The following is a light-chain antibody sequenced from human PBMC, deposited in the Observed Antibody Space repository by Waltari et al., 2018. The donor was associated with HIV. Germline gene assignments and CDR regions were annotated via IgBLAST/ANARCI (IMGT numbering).Light chain of an antibody. V-gene: IGLV2-14*03. Sequence: QSALTQPASVSGSPGQSITISCTGTRTDIGGFYYVSWYQQHPGKAPKLIISDVNARPSGISDRFSGSKSGNTASLTISGLQPEDEAYYHCSSYASSSALLFGGGTKLTVV. CDR2: DVN. CDR1: RTDIGGFYY. J-gene: IGLJ3*02. CDR3: SSYASSSALL.